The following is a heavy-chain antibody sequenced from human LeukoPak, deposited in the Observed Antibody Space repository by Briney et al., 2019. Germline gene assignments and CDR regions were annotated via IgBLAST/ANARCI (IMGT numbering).Heavy chain of an antibody. D-gene: IGHD2-2*01. V-gene: IGHV3-15*01. Sequence: GGSLRLSCAASGFTFSSYAMSWVRQAPGKGLEWVGRIKSKTDGGTTDYAAPVKGRFTISRDDSKNTLYLQMNSLKTEDTAVYYCTTDIVVVPAAIGTLFDYWGQGTLVTVSS. CDR1: GFTFSSYA. J-gene: IGHJ4*02. CDR3: TTDIVVVPAAIGTLFDY. CDR2: IKSKTDGGTT.